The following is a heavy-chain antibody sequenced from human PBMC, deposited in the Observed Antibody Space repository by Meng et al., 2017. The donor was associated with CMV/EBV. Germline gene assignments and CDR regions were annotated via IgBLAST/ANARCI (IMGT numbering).Heavy chain of an antibody. D-gene: IGHD1-26*01. CDR3: ARDHGNSWFDP. V-gene: IGHV4-59*01. J-gene: IGHJ5*02. CDR1: GGSISSYY. Sequence: SETLSLTCTASGGSISSYYWSWIRQPPGKGLEWIGYIYYSGSTNYNPSLKSRVTISVDTSKNQFSLKLSSVTAADTAVYYCARDHGNSWFDPWGQGTLVTVSS. CDR2: IYYSGST.